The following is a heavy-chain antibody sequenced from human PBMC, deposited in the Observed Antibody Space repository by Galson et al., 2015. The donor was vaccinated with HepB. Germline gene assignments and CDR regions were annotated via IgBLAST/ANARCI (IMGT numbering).Heavy chain of an antibody. Sequence: ETLSLTCTVSGDSVNSSKYYWSWIRQPPGNGLERMGYVYHSGSTNYNPSLKSRLTISVDTSKIRFSLRLKSVTAADTAVYFCARGYSSGLFYHYGMDVWGQGTTVTVSS. CDR1: GDSVNSSKYY. J-gene: IGHJ6*02. D-gene: IGHD5-18*01. CDR3: ARGYSSGLFYHYGMDV. V-gene: IGHV4-61*01. CDR2: VYHSGST.